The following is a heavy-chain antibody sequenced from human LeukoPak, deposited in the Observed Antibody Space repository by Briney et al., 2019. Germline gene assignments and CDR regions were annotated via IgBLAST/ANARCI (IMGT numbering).Heavy chain of an antibody. CDR1: GFALRTSGVG. CDR3: ARKNYGDYGVGAFDI. Sequence: SGPTLVQPTQTLTLTCTFSGFALRTSGVGVGWIRQFPGKALEWLALIYWDDDKRYSPSLKSRLTITKDTSKNQVVLTMTNMDPVDTATYYCARKNYGDYGVGAFDIWGQGTMVTVSS. V-gene: IGHV2-5*02. CDR2: IYWDDDK. D-gene: IGHD4-17*01. J-gene: IGHJ3*02.